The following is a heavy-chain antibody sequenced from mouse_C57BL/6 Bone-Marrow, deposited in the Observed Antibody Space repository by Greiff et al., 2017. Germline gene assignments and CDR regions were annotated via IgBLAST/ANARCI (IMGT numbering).Heavy chain of an antibody. D-gene: IGHD1-1*01. V-gene: IGHV14-4*01. Sequence: EVQLVESGAELVRPGASVKLSCTASGFNIKDDYMHWVKQRPEQGLEWIGWIDPENGDTEYASKFKGKATITADTSSNTAYLQLSSLTSEDTAVYYCTTPYYYGRYFDVWGTGTTVTVSS. CDR2: IDPENGDT. CDR3: TTPYYYGRYFDV. CDR1: GFNIKDDY. J-gene: IGHJ1*03.